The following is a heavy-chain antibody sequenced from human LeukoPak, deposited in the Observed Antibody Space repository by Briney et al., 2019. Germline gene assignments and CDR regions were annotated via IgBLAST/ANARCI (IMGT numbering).Heavy chain of an antibody. CDR3: ARPQGTMVRGVISWFDP. CDR2: IYYSGST. V-gene: IGHV4-39*01. CDR1: GGSISSSSYY. Sequence: SETLSLTCTVSGGSISSSSYYWGWIRQPPGKGLEWIGSIYYSGSTYYNPSLKSRVTISVDTSKNQFSLKLSSVTAADTAVYYCARPQGTMVRGVISWFDPWGQGARVIVSS. D-gene: IGHD3-10*01. J-gene: IGHJ5*02.